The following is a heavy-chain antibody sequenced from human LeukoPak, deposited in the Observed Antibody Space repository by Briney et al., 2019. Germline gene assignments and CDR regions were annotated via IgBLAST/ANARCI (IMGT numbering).Heavy chain of an antibody. CDR1: GFTFSSDW. J-gene: IGHJ6*03. CDR3: ARKPPFYYYMDV. CDR2: INTGGSST. Sequence: PGGSLRLSCAASGFTFSSDWMHWVRQAPGKGLVWVSRINTGGSSTNYADSVKGRFTISRDNAKNTLYLQMNRLRAEDTAVYYCARKPPFYYYMDVWGKGTTVTVSS. V-gene: IGHV3-74*01.